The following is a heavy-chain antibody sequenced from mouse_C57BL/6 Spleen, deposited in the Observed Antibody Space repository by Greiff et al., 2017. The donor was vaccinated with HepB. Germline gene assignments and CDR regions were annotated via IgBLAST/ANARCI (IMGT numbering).Heavy chain of an antibody. J-gene: IGHJ1*03. V-gene: IGHV1-26*01. D-gene: IGHD4-1*01. Sequence: EVQLQQSGPELVKPGASVKISCKASGYTFTDYYMNWVKQSHGKSLKWIGDINPNNGGTSYNQKFKGKATLTVDKSSSTAYMELRSLTSEDSAVYYCARSYWEYWYFDVWGTGTTVTVSS. CDR3: ARSYWEYWYFDV. CDR1: GYTFTDYY. CDR2: INPNNGGT.